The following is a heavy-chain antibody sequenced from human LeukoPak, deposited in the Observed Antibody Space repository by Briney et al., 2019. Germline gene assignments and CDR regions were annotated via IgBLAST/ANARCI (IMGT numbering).Heavy chain of an antibody. CDR2: IKQDGSEK. J-gene: IGHJ4*02. D-gene: IGHD3-10*01. Sequence: GGSLRLSCAASGFTFSSYWMSWVRQAPGKGLEWVANIKQDGSEKYYVDSVKGRFTISRDNSKNTLYLQMNSLRAEDTAVYYCAKVLLWFGELLFDYWGQGTLVTVSS. CDR3: AKVLLWFGELLFDY. CDR1: GFTFSSYW. V-gene: IGHV3-7*03.